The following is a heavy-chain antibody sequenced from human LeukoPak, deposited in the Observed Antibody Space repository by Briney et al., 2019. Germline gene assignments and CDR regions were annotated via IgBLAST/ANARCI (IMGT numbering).Heavy chain of an antibody. V-gene: IGHV4-4*02. D-gene: IGHD6-13*01. CDR1: GGSISSSNW. Sequence: NPSETLSLTCAVSGGSISSSNWWSWVRQPPGKGLEWIGEIYHSGSTNYNPSLKSRVTISVDKSKNQFSLKLSSVTAADTAVYYCARDHPQAAAGTHHLWFDPWGQGTLVTVSS. CDR2: IYHSGST. J-gene: IGHJ5*02. CDR3: ARDHPQAAAGTHHLWFDP.